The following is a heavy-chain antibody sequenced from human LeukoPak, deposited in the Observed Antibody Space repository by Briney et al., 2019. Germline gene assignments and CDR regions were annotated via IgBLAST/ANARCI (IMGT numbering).Heavy chain of an antibody. Sequence: GVSVKVSCKASGGTFSSYAISWVRKAPGQGLEWMGGIIPIFGTANYAQKFQGRVTITADESTSTAYMELSSLRSEDTAVYYCAREVGGDIGPSFLYGDRGYYYYYMDVWGKGTTVTISS. V-gene: IGHV1-69*13. CDR2: IIPIFGTA. D-gene: IGHD4-17*01. J-gene: IGHJ6*03. CDR3: AREVGGDIGPSFLYGDRGYYYYYMDV. CDR1: GGTFSSYA.